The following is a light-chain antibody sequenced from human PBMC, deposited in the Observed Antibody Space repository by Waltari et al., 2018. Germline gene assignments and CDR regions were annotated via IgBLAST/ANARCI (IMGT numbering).Light chain of an antibody. V-gene: IGLV4-69*01. CDR3: QTWGTGFQVI. CDR2: LNCDGSY. J-gene: IGLJ2*01. Sequence: SEECPRCLMKLNCDGSYDRGAEIPDRFAASSSGAERYLSISGLQSEDEVDYYCQTWGTGFQVIFGGGPKLTVL.